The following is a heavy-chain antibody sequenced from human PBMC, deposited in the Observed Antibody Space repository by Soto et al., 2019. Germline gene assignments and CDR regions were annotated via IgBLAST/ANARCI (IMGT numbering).Heavy chain of an antibody. CDR1: GFTFSSYA. Sequence: GGSLRLSCAASGFTFSSYAMIWVGQAPGKGLEWVSAISYSGGSTYYADPVKGRFTISRDNSKNTLYLQMNSLRVDDTAVYYRAKVPTGEMATVFQAFDIWGQGTMVTVSS. CDR3: AKVPTGEMATVFQAFDI. D-gene: IGHD4-4*01. CDR2: ISYSGGST. J-gene: IGHJ3*02. V-gene: IGHV3-23*01.